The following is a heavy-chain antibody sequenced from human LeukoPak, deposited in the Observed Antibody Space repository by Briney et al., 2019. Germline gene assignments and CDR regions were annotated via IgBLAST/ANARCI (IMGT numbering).Heavy chain of an antibody. Sequence: GGSLRLSCAASGFTFSASAVHWVRQASGKGLEWIGRIRSKANNYATAYTDPLRGRFTVSRDDSKNTAYLQMNSLKTEDSAVYFCARDSSSEGPLDYWGQGTLVTVSS. J-gene: IGHJ4*02. CDR2: IRSKANNYAT. CDR1: GFTFSASA. V-gene: IGHV3-73*01. CDR3: ARDSSSEGPLDY. D-gene: IGHD6-6*01.